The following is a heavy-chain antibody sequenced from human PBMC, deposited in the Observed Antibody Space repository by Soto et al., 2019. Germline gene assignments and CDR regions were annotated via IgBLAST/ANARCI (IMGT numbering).Heavy chain of an antibody. J-gene: IGHJ4*02. CDR1: GYTVTSYG. CDR2: ISAYNGNT. Sequence: QVQLVQSGAEVKKLGASVKVSCKASGYTVTSYGIRWVRQAPGQGLEWMGWISAYNGNTKYAQKRLGRVAMTTDTSTSTAYMELRSLRSDDTAVYYCARDSPPVDYWGQGTLVTVCS. CDR3: ARDSPPVDY. V-gene: IGHV1-18*01.